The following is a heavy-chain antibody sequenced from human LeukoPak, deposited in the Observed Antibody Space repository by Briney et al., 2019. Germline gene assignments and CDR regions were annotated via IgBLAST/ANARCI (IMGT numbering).Heavy chain of an antibody. CDR2: IKQDGSEQ. Sequence: GGSLRLSCAASGFTFSSYWMSWVRQAPGKGPEWVANIKQDGSEQYYVDSVKGRFTISRDNAKNSLYLQMNSLRDEDTAVYYCARMGSGHDWSLFDYWGQGTLVTVSS. V-gene: IGHV3-7*03. CDR1: GFTFSSYW. CDR3: ARMGSGHDWSLFDY. D-gene: IGHD5-12*01. J-gene: IGHJ4*02.